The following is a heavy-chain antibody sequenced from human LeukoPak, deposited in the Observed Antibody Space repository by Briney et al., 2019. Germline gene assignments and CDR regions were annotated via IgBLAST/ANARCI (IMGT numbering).Heavy chain of an antibody. CDR3: AKGHVTMIVVISPIDY. Sequence: GGSLRLSCAASGFTFSSYAMSWVRQAPGKGLEWVSAISSSGGSTYYADSVKGRFTISRDNSKNTLYLQMNSLRAEDTAVYYCAKGHVTMIVVISPIDYWGQGTLVTVSS. D-gene: IGHD3-22*01. CDR1: GFTFSSYA. J-gene: IGHJ4*02. V-gene: IGHV3-23*01. CDR2: ISSSGGST.